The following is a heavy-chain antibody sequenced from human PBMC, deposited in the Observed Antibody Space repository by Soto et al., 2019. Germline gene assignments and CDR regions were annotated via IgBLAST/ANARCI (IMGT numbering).Heavy chain of an antibody. CDR2: IYYSGST. V-gene: IGHV4-59*01. Sequence: QVQLQESGPGLVKPSETLSLTCTVSGGSISSYYWSWIRQPPGKGLEWIGYIYYSGSTSYNPSLKSRVTISVDTSKNQFSLKLSSETAADTAVYYCARRHGPFDFWGQGTLVTVSS. CDR1: GGSISSYY. CDR3: ARRHGPFDF. J-gene: IGHJ4*02.